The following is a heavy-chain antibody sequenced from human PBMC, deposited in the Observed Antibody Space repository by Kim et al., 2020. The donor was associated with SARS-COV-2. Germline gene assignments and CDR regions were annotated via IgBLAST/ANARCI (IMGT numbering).Heavy chain of an antibody. V-gene: IGHV3-30*01. CDR3: ARDSVDSGSYLDY. D-gene: IGHD3-10*01. Sequence: HYADSVKGRFNLSRDNSKYTVYLHMNSLRVEDTALYYCARDSVDSGSYLDYWGQGTPVTVSS. J-gene: IGHJ4*02.